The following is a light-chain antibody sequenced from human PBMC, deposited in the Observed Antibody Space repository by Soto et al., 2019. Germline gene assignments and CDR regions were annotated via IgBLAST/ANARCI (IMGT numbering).Light chain of an antibody. CDR1: QSVLYSSTKKNY. Sequence: DIVVTQAPYSLAVSLGEGGTINCKSRQSVLYSSTKKNYIAWYQQKPGQPPKLVIYWESTRESGVPDRFRGSGSGTDLNLTISRLQAEDVAVYYCQKQYSSEWTFGQGTKVDIK. CDR3: QKQYSSEWT. CDR2: WES. J-gene: IGKJ1*01. V-gene: IGKV4-1*01.